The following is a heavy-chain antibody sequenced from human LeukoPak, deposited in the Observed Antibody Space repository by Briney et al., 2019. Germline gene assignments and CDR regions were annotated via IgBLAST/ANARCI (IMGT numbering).Heavy chain of an antibody. CDR3: ARGGPTIAARRTFDY. D-gene: IGHD6-6*01. J-gene: IGHJ4*02. Sequence: SETLSLTCTVSGGSISSYYRSWIRQPPGKGLEWIGHIYSSGSTNYKPSLKSRVTMSVDTSKNQFSLKLTSVTAADTAVYYCARGGPTIAARRTFDYWGQGTLVTLSS. CDR2: IYSSGST. CDR1: GGSISSYY. V-gene: IGHV4-59*01.